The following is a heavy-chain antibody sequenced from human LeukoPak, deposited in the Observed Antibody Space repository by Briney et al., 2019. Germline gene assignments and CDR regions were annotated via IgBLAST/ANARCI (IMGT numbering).Heavy chain of an antibody. CDR1: GGSISSSSYY. J-gene: IGHJ4*02. Sequence: SETLSLTCTVSGGSISSSSYYWGWIRQPPGKGLEWIGSIYYSGSTYYNPSLKSRVTISVDTSKNQFSLKLSSVTAADTAVYHCARESYYDYVWGSYRFDYWGQGTLVTVSS. D-gene: IGHD3-16*02. V-gene: IGHV4-39*02. CDR3: ARESYYDYVWGSYRFDY. CDR2: IYYSGST.